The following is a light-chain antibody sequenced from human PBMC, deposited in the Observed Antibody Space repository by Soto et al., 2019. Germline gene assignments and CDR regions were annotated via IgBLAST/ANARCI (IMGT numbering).Light chain of an antibody. V-gene: IGKV1-39*01. J-gene: IGKJ1*01. CDR1: QSISSF. CDR3: QQSYSTPET. Sequence: DIQMSQSPSSLSASVGDRVTITCRASQSISSFLNWYQQKPGKAPKLLIYAASSLQSGVPSRFSGSESGKDFTLTISSLQPEDFATYYCQQSYSTPETFGQGTKVEIK. CDR2: AAS.